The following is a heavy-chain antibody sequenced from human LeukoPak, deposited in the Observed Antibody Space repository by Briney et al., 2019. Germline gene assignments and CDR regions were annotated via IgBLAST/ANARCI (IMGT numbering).Heavy chain of an antibody. V-gene: IGHV1-18*01. CDR1: GYTFTSYG. CDR2: ISAYNGNT. D-gene: IGHD3-9*01. J-gene: IGHJ4*02. Sequence: ASVKVSCKASGYTFTSYGISWVRQAPGQGLEWMGWISAYNGNTKYAQKFQGRVTMTTDTSTSTAYMELRSLRSDDTAVYYCARNFRLRYFDWLSPMGDSGIDYWGQGTLVTVSS. CDR3: ARNFRLRYFDWLSPMGDSGIDY.